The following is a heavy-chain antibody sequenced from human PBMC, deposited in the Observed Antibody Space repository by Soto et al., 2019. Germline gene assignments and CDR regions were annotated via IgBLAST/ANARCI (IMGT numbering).Heavy chain of an antibody. CDR1: GFNVSSKY. D-gene: IGHD3-10*01. Sequence: VQLVETGGGLIQPGGSLSLSCAASGFNVSSKYMHWVRQAPGKGLEWVSLTYTGGNSFYASSVKGRFIVTRDISTNTLYLQMNSLSAEDTAVYYCAREGFPYGLDYWGQGSLVTVSS. CDR2: TYTGGNS. V-gene: IGHV3-53*02. CDR3: AREGFPYGLDY. J-gene: IGHJ4*02.